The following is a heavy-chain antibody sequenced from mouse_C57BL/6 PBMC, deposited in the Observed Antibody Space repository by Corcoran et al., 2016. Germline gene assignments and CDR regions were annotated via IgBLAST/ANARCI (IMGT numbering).Heavy chain of an antibody. CDR1: GFSLSTSGMG. J-gene: IGHJ3*01. D-gene: IGHD2-2*01. CDR2: IYWDDDK. CDR3: ARSMVTAAWFAY. V-gene: IGHV8-12*01. Sequence: QVTLIESGPGILPSSQSLSLTCSFSGFSLSTSGMGVSWIRQPSGKGLEWLAHIYWDDDKRYNPSLKSRLTISKDTSRNQVFLKITSVDTADTATYYCARSMVTAAWFAYWGQGTLVTVSA.